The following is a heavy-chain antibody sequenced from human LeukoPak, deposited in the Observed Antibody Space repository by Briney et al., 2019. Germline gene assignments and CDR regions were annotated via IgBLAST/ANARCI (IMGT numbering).Heavy chain of an antibody. D-gene: IGHD3-22*01. Sequence: SETLSLTCTVSGGSISSSSYYWGWIRQPPGKGLEWIGSIYYSGSTYYNPSLKSRVTISVDTSKKQFSLKLSSVTAADTAVYYCARRSPTMTLDAFDIWGQGTTVTVSS. CDR2: IYYSGST. CDR1: GGSISSSSYY. V-gene: IGHV4-39*01. CDR3: ARRSPTMTLDAFDI. J-gene: IGHJ3*02.